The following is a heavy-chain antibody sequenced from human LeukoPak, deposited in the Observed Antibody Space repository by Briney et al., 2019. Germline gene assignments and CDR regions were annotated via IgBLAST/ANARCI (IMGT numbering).Heavy chain of an antibody. CDR1: GFTFSSYA. D-gene: IGHD5-18*01. Sequence: GGSLRLSCAASGFTFSSYAMSWVRQAPGKGLEWVSAISGSGGSTYYADSVKGRFTISRDNSKNTLYLQMNSLRAEDTAVYYCAKDRDFGGYSYGLDYWGQGTLVTVSS. V-gene: IGHV3-23*01. J-gene: IGHJ4*02. CDR3: AKDRDFGGYSYGLDY. CDR2: ISGSGGST.